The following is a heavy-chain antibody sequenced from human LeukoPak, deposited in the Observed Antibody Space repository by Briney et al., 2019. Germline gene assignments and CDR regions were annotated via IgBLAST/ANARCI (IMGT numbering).Heavy chain of an antibody. CDR2: IIPILGIA. CDR3: ASPSYYSSGYYGY. CDR1: GGTFSSYA. J-gene: IGHJ4*02. D-gene: IGHD3-22*01. V-gene: IGHV1-69*04. Sequence: SVKVSCKASGGTFSSYAISWVRQAPGQGLEWMGRIIPILGIANYAQKFQGRVTITADKSTSTAYMELSSLRSEDTAVYYCASPSYYSSGYYGYWGQGTLVTVSS.